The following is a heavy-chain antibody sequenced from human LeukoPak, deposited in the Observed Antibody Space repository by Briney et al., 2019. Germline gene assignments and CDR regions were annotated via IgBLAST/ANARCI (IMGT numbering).Heavy chain of an antibody. V-gene: IGHV3-23*01. Sequence: GGSLRLSCAASGFTFSSYAMSWVRQAPGKGLEWVSAISGSGGSTYYADSVKGRFTISRDNAKNSLYLQMNSLRAEDTAVYYCARAEVTGLYYYYYYMDVWGKGTTVTVSS. J-gene: IGHJ6*03. CDR1: GFTFSSYA. D-gene: IGHD4-11*01. CDR3: ARAEVTGLYYYYYYMDV. CDR2: ISGSGGST.